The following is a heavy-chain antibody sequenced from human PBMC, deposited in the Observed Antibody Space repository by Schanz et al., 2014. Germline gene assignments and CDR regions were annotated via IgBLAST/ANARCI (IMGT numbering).Heavy chain of an antibody. Sequence: VQLVESGGGLIQPGGSLRLSCAVSGFTVNTNYMSWVRQAPGKGLEWVAFIRYDGNNKYYADSVKGRFTISRDNSKNTLYLQMNSLRAEDTAVYYCAKDLAVAGDYWGQGTLVTVSS. D-gene: IGHD6-19*01. CDR1: GFTVNTNY. J-gene: IGHJ4*02. CDR3: AKDLAVAGDY. V-gene: IGHV3-30*02. CDR2: IRYDGNNK.